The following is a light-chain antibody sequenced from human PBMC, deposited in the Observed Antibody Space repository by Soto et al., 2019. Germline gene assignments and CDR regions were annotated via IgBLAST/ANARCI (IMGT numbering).Light chain of an antibody. Sequence: DIQMTKSPSTLSASVGARVTITCRASQSISSWLAWYQQKSGKAPKLMIYKASSLESGVPSRFSGRGSGTEFTLTISSLQPDDFATYYCQQYNSYPWSFGQGTKVEIK. V-gene: IGKV1-5*03. CDR1: QSISSW. J-gene: IGKJ1*01. CDR3: QQYNSYPWS. CDR2: KAS.